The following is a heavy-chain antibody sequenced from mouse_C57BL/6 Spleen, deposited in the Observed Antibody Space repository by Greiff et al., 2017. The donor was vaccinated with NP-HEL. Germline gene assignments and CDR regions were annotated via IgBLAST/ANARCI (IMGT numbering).Heavy chain of an antibody. CDR2: IWRGGST. D-gene: IGHD1-1*01. J-gene: IGHJ4*01. Sequence: VKLMESGPGLVQPSQSLSITCTVSGFSLTSYGVHWVRQSPGKGLEWLGVIWRGGSTDYNAAFMSRLSITKDNSKSQVFFKMNSLQADDTAIYYCAKCDYYGSSYDAMDYWGQGTSVTVSS. CDR1: GFSLTSYG. V-gene: IGHV2-5*01. CDR3: AKCDYYGSSYDAMDY.